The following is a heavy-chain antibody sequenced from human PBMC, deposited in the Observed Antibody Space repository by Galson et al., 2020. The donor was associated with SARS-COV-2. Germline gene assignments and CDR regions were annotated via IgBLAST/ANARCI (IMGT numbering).Heavy chain of an antibody. CDR1: GFSPSTSGMC. CDR3: ARIPTHSSGYYFDY. Sequence: SGPTLVKPTQTLTLTCTFSGFSPSTSGMCVSWIRQPPGKALEWLARIDWDDDKYYSTSLKTRLTISNDTSKNQVVLTMTNMDPVDTATYYCARIPTHSSGYYFDYWGQGTLVTVSS. J-gene: IGHJ4*02. D-gene: IGHD3-22*01. CDR2: IDWDDDK. V-gene: IGHV2-70*11.